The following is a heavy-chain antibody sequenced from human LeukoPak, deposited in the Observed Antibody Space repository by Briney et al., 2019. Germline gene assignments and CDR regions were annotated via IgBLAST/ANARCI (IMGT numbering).Heavy chain of an antibody. J-gene: IGHJ4*02. Sequence: PGGSLRLSCVDSGFTFTNAWMSWVRQAPGKGLEWVSSISSSSSYIYYADSVKGRFTISRDNAKNSLYLQMNSLRAEDTAVYYCARLPDYYGSGSYFHDYWGQGTLVTVSS. CDR2: ISSSSSYI. CDR3: ARLPDYYGSGSYFHDY. V-gene: IGHV3-21*01. D-gene: IGHD3-10*01. CDR1: GFTFTNAW.